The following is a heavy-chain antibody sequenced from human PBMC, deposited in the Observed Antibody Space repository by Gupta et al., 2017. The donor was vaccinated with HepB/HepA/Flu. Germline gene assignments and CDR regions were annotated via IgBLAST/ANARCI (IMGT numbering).Heavy chain of an antibody. CDR3: AKASSGSYRNPFDY. D-gene: IGHD3-10*01. V-gene: IGHV3-9*01. CDR1: GFTFDDYV. CDR2: INWHGGSV. Sequence: EVLLVESGGGLVQPGRSLCLSCAASGFTFDDYVLHWVRQAPGKGLEGFSYINWHGGSVGDADSEKGRFTISRDNAKNSWCLQMNSLRVEDTALYYCAKASSGSYRNPFDYWGQGTLVTVSS. J-gene: IGHJ4*02.